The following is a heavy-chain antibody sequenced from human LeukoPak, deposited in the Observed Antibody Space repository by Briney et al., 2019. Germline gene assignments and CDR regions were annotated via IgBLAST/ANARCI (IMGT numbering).Heavy chain of an antibody. Sequence: GGSLRLSCAASGFTFSSYAMSWVRQAPGKGLEWVSAISGSGGSTYYADSVKGRFTISRDNSKNTLYLQMNSLRAEDTAVYYCAKRGYSYGNNDFYLDYWGQGTLVTVSS. V-gene: IGHV3-23*01. D-gene: IGHD5-18*01. CDR3: AKRGYSYGNNDFYLDY. CDR2: ISGSGGST. J-gene: IGHJ4*02. CDR1: GFTFSSYA.